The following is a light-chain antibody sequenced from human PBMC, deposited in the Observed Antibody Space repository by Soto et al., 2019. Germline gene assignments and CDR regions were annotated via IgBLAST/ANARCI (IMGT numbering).Light chain of an antibody. V-gene: IGKV1-33*01. CDR3: QQYDNLPIT. CDR2: DAS. Sequence: IQMTQSPSSLSASVRDRVTITCRASQDISTSLNWFQQKPGKAPKLLIYDASNLGTGVPSRFSGSGSGTDFTFTITSLQPQDIATYYCQQYDNLPITVGQGTRLEIK. CDR1: QDISTS. J-gene: IGKJ5*01.